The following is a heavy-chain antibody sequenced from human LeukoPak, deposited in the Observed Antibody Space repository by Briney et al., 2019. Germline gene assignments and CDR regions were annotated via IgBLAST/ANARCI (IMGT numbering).Heavy chain of an antibody. D-gene: IGHD2-15*01. CDR3: AKYIAYCSGGSCYSWFRDYYYGMDV. CDR1: GFTFDDYG. J-gene: IGHJ6*02. V-gene: IGHV3-23*01. Sequence: GGSLRLSCAASGFTFDDYGMSWVRQAPGKGLEWVSAISGSGGSTYYADSVKGRFTISRDNSKNTLYLQMNSLRAEDTAVYYCAKYIAYCSGGSCYSWFRDYYYGMDVWGQGTTVTVSS. CDR2: ISGSGGST.